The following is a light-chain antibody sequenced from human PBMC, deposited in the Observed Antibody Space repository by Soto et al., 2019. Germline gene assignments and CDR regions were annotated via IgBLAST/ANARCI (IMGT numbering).Light chain of an antibody. J-gene: IGLJ2*01. CDR3: LLYYGGAVV. V-gene: IGLV7-43*01. CDR2: NTK. CDR1: TGAVTSSYY. Sequence: QTVVTQEPSLTVSPGGTVTLTCASSTGAVTSSYYPTWFQQKPGQPPRALIYNTKNKHSWTPARFSGSLLGGKAALTLSGVQPEDEAEYYCLLYYGGAVVFGGGTKLTVL.